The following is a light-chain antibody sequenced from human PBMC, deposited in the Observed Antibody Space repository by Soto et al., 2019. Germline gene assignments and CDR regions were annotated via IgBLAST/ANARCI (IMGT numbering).Light chain of an antibody. J-gene: IGLJ1*01. Sequence: QSALTQPASVSGSPGQSITISCTGTSSNVGTYNFVSWYQQRPGKAPKVIIYEASKRPSGVSNRFSGSKSGNTASLTISGLQADDEADYYCCSYAGDTTWVFGTGTKLTVL. CDR1: SSNVGTYNF. V-gene: IGLV2-23*01. CDR2: EAS. CDR3: CSYAGDTTWV.